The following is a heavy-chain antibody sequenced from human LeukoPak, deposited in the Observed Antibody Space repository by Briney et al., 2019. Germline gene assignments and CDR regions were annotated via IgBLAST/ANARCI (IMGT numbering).Heavy chain of an antibody. J-gene: IGHJ4*02. Sequence: GGSLRLSCAASGFTFSSYWMHWVRQAPGKGLVWVSRINTDGSTTSYADSVQGRFTISRDNAKNTLYLQMNSLRAEDTAVYYCVKNSSSSCCFDYWGLGALVTVSS. CDR1: GFTFSSYW. CDR3: VKNSSSSCCFDY. CDR2: INTDGSTT. D-gene: IGHD6-6*01. V-gene: IGHV3-74*01.